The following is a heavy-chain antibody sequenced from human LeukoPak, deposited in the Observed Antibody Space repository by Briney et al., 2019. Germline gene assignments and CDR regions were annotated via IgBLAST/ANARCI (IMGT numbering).Heavy chain of an antibody. V-gene: IGHV3-48*01. Sequence: PGGSLRLSCAASGFTFSSYSMNWVRQAPGKGLECVSYISGSSSTIYYADSVKGRFSISRDNAKSSLHLQMNSLRAEDTAVYYCARVVAAAGTRAFDFWGQGTLVTVSS. CDR2: ISGSSSTI. CDR1: GFTFSSYS. D-gene: IGHD6-13*01. J-gene: IGHJ4*02. CDR3: ARVVAAAGTRAFDF.